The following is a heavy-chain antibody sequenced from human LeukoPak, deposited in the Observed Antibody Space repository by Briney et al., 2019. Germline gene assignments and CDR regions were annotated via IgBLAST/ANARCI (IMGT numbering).Heavy chain of an antibody. Sequence: GGSLRLSCAASGFTFSSYGMHWVRQAPGKGLEWVAVIWYDGSNKYYADSVKGRLTISRDNSKNTLYLQMNSLRAEDTAVYYCARSEMATIPYYFDYWGQGTLVTVSS. CDR3: ARSEMATIPYYFDY. D-gene: IGHD5-24*01. V-gene: IGHV3-33*01. J-gene: IGHJ4*02. CDR2: IWYDGSNK. CDR1: GFTFSSYG.